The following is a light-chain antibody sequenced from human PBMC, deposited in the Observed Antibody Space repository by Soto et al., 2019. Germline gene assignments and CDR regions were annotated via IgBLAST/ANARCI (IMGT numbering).Light chain of an antibody. J-gene: IGKJ4*01. CDR2: AAS. Sequence: IQLTQSPSSLSASVGDRVTITCRASQGISSYLAWYQQKPGKAPKLLIYAASTLQSGVPSRFSGSGSGTDVTLTISSLKTEDFAVYYCQQFSSYTLTFGQGTKVDIK. CDR1: QGISSY. V-gene: IGKV1-9*01. CDR3: QQFSSYTLT.